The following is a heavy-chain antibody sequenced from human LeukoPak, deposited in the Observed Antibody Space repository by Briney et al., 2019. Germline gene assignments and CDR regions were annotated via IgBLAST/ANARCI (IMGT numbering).Heavy chain of an antibody. J-gene: IGHJ4*02. Sequence: GASVKVSCKASGYTFTSYGISWVRQAPGQGLEWMGWISAYNGNTNYAQKLQGRVTMTTETSTTTAYMVLRSRRSDDTAVYYCARDTSSRVSGYDTSFDYWGQGTLVTVSS. CDR2: ISAYNGNT. CDR1: GYTFTSYG. CDR3: ARDTSSRVSGYDTSFDY. V-gene: IGHV1-18*01. D-gene: IGHD5-12*01.